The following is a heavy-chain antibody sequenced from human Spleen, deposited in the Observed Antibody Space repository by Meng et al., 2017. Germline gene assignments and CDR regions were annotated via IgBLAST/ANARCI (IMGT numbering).Heavy chain of an antibody. CDR2: IYYSGST. CDR3: ARVTVGYYFDY. Sequence: SQTLSLTCAVYGGSFGPYYWSWIRQPPGQGLEWIGYIYYSGSTNYNPSLKSRVTISVDTSKNQFSLKLSSVTAADTAVYYCARVTVGYYFDYWGQGTLVTVSS. V-gene: IGHV4-59*01. D-gene: IGHD1-20*01. J-gene: IGHJ4*02. CDR1: GGSFGPYY.